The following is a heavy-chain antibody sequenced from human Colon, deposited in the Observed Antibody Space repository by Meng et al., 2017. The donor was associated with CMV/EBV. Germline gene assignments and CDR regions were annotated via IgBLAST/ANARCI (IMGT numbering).Heavy chain of an antibody. V-gene: IGHV2-5*01. Sequence: FSGCSLSSGGVAVGWIHRTAGEALECLALIYWNDDRRYSASLENRLTITKNTYKNQVVLTMTNMDPVDTATYYYAHRRGYSYADFDFWGQGTLVTVSS. CDR3: AHRRGYSYADFDF. CDR1: GCSLSSGGVA. D-gene: IGHD5-12*01. J-gene: IGHJ4*02. CDR2: IYWNDDR.